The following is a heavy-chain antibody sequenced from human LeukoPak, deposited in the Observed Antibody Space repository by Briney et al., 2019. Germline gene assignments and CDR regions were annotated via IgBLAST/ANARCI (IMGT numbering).Heavy chain of an antibody. CDR3: ARGLLRSILWFGELLPKTYYYYYMDV. Sequence: AASVTVSYKPSGYTFTNYDINWVRQATGQGLEWMGWMNPNSGNTGYPQKFQGRVTITSNTSISTAYMELSRLRSEDTAVYYCARGLLRSILWFGELLPKTYYYYYMDVWGKGTTVTVSS. D-gene: IGHD3-10*01. V-gene: IGHV1-8*03. CDR2: MNPNSGNT. J-gene: IGHJ6*03. CDR1: GYTFTNYD.